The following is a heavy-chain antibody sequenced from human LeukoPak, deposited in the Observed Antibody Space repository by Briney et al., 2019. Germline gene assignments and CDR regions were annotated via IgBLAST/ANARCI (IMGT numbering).Heavy chain of an antibody. CDR3: AKSKGGDIVATIGDY. CDR1: GFTFSSYA. D-gene: IGHD5-12*01. V-gene: IGHV3-30*18. J-gene: IGHJ4*02. CDR2: ISYDGSNK. Sequence: GGSLRLSCAASGFTFSSYAMHWVRQAPGKGLEWVAVISYDGSNKYYADSVKGRFTISRDNSKNTLYLQMNSLRAEDTAVYYCAKSKGGDIVATIGDYWGQGTLVTVSS.